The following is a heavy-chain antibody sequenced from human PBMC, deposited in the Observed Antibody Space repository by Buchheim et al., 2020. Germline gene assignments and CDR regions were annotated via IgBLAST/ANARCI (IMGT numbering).Heavy chain of an antibody. D-gene: IGHD4-11*01. V-gene: IGHV4-31*03. J-gene: IGHJ6*02. Sequence: QVQLQESGPGLVKPSQTLSLTCTVSGGSISSGGYYWSWIRQHPGKGLEWIGYIYYSGSTYYNPSPKSRITITVNTSKKQFPLKLSSVTAADTAVYYCASSNDYSGLGHGMDVWGQGTT. CDR1: GGSISSGGYY. CDR2: IYYSGST. CDR3: ASSNDYSGLGHGMDV.